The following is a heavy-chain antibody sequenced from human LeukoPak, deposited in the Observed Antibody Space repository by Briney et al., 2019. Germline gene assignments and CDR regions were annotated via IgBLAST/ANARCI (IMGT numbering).Heavy chain of an antibody. CDR1: GFTFSSYA. CDR2: IKQDGSEK. CDR3: ARGWLAPADAFDI. D-gene: IGHD3-22*01. V-gene: IGHV3-7*01. J-gene: IGHJ3*02. Sequence: PGGSLRLSCAASGFTFSSYAMSWVRQAPGKGLEWVANIKQDGSEKYYVDSVKGRFTISRDNAKNSLYLQMNSLRAEDTAVYYCARGWLAPADAFDIWGQGTMVTVSS.